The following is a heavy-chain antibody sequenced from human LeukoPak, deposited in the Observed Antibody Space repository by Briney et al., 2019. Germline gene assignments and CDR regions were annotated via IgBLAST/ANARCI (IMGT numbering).Heavy chain of an antibody. CDR1: GGSISRYY. J-gene: IGHJ4*02. CDR2: IYNSGST. CDR3: ARQMACSSTSCNLPGPAAVED. Sequence: SETLSLTCTVSGGSISRYYWSWIRQPPGQGLKWIGYIYNSGSTDYNPSLKSRVTISVDTSKNQFSLKLSSVTAADTAVYYCARQMACSSTSCNLPGPAAVEDWGQGTLVTVSP. D-gene: IGHD2-2*01. V-gene: IGHV4-59*08.